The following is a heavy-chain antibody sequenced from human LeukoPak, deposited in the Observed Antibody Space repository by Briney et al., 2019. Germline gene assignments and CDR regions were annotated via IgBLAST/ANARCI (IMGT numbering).Heavy chain of an antibody. CDR2: ISYDGSNK. CDR1: GFTFSSYA. J-gene: IGHJ4*02. V-gene: IGHV3-30*07. CDR3: ARGSSSNWYLFDY. Sequence: GRSLRLSCAASGFTFSSYAMHWVRQAPGKGLEWVAVISYDGSNKYYADSVKGRFTISRDNSKNTLYLQMNTPRADDTPVYYCARGSSSNWYLFDYWGQGSLVTISS. D-gene: IGHD6-13*01.